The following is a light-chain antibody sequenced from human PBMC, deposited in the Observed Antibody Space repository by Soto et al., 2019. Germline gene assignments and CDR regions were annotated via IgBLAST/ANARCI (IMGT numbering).Light chain of an antibody. J-gene: IGKJ1*01. Sequence: IVMTQSPLSLSVTTREAASISCMSSSRLLHKNGYNYVDWYMQKPGQSPQLLIYLGSNRASGVPDRFSGSGSDTYFTLEISRVEADDVGVYYCMQPLENFRTFGQGTKVDIK. V-gene: IGKV2-28*01. CDR1: SRLLHKNGYNY. CDR2: LGS. CDR3: MQPLENFRT.